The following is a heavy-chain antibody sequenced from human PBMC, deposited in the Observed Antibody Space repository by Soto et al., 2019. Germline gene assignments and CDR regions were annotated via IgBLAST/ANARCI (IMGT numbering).Heavy chain of an antibody. Sequence: ASVKVSCKASGYTFTSYAMHWVRQAPGQRLEWMGWINAGSGNTKYSQKFQGRVTITRDTSASTAYMELSSLRSEDTAVYYCARDQMPGVGAFDIWGQGTMVTVSS. CDR1: GYTFTSYA. J-gene: IGHJ3*02. CDR3: ARDQMPGVGAFDI. CDR2: INAGSGNT. V-gene: IGHV1-3*01. D-gene: IGHD2-2*01.